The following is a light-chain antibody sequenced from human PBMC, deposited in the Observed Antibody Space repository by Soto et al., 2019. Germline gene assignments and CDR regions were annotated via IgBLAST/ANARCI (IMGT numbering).Light chain of an antibody. CDR1: QSVSNY. Sequence: EIVMTQSPATLCVSPGDRATLSCRASQSVSNYLAWYQQKPREAPRLLIYAAATRATGIPARFSGGRSATKFITTIISLEHEEYAVYYYQQHSNYTPTFGQGTKVDIK. V-gene: IGKV3-11*01. CDR3: QQHSNYTPT. CDR2: AAA. J-gene: IGKJ1*01.